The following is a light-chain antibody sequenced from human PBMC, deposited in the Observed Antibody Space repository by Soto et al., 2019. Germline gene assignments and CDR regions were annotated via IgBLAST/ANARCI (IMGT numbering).Light chain of an antibody. CDR3: QQYNNRRT. V-gene: IGKV3-15*01. CDR2: GAS. CDR1: QSISSN. Sequence: EIVMTQSPATLSVTPGERAPLSCRASQSISSNLAWYQQKPGQAPRLLIYGASTRATGIPARFSGSGSGTEFTLTISSLQSEDFAVYYCQQYNNRRTFGQGTKVEIK. J-gene: IGKJ1*01.